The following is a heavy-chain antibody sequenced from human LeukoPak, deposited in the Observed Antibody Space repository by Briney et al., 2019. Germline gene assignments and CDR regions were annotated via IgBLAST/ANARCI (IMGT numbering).Heavy chain of an antibody. CDR3: ARGRGVVVVPAAIV. CDR1: GFTFSSYA. D-gene: IGHD2-2*01. V-gene: IGHV3-30-3*01. CDR2: ISYDGSNK. J-gene: IGHJ4*02. Sequence: GGSLRLSCAASGFTFSSYAMHWVRQAPGKGLEWVAVISYDGSNKYYADSVKGRFTISRDNSKNTLYLQMNSLRAEDTAVYYCARGRGVVVVPAAIVWGQGTLVTVSS.